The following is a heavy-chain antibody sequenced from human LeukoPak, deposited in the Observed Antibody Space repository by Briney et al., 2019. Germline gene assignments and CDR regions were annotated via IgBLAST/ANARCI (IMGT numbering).Heavy chain of an antibody. J-gene: IGHJ4*02. CDR1: GFTFSSYA. CDR2: ISGSGGST. D-gene: IGHD3-22*01. Sequence: GGSLRLSCAASGFTFSSYAMSWVRQAPGKGLEWVSAISGSGGSTYYADSVKGRFTISRDNAKNSLYLQMNSLRAEDMALYYCAKGHYYDSSAFDYWGQGTLVTVSS. V-gene: IGHV3-23*01. CDR3: AKGHYYDSSAFDY.